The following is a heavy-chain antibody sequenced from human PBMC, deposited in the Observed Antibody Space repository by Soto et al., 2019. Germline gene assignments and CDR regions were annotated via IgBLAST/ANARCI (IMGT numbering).Heavy chain of an antibody. CDR2: IYPGDSDT. J-gene: IGHJ6*02. Sequence: GESLKISCKGSGYSFTNYWIGWVRQMPGKGPEWMGIIYPGDSDTRYSPSFQGQVTISADKSISTAYLQWSSLKASDTTMYYCARVMQQLDRTYYYYNGMDVWGQGTTVTVSS. CDR1: GYSFTNYW. CDR3: ARVMQQLDRTYYYYNGMDV. D-gene: IGHD6-13*01. V-gene: IGHV5-51*01.